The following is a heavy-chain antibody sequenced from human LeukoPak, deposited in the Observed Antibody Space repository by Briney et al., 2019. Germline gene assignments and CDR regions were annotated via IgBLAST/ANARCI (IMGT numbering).Heavy chain of an antibody. J-gene: IGHJ3*02. Sequence: PGGSLRLSCAASGFTFSSYAMSWVRQAPGKGLEWVSAISGSGGSTYYADSVKGRFTISRDNAKNSLYLQMNSLRAEDTAVYYCARDRTAAWTDDAFDIWGQGTMVTVSS. D-gene: IGHD6-13*01. V-gene: IGHV3-23*01. CDR2: ISGSGGST. CDR1: GFTFSSYA. CDR3: ARDRTAAWTDDAFDI.